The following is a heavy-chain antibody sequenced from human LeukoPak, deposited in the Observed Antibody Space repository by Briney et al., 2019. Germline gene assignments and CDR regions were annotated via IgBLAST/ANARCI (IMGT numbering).Heavy chain of an antibody. CDR3: ARATVSDY. CDR1: GFTFSTYW. Sequence: GGSLRLSCAASGFTFSTYWMDWVRQAPGKGLEWVANIKEDGSEKYYEDSVKGRFTISRDNAKNSLYLQMNSLRAEDTAVYYCARATVSDYWGQGTLVTVSS. D-gene: IGHD4-11*01. CDR2: IKEDGSEK. V-gene: IGHV3-7*01. J-gene: IGHJ4*02.